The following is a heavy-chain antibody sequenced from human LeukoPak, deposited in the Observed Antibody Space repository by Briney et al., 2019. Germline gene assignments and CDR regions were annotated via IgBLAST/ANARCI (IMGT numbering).Heavy chain of an antibody. CDR3: ARVIRPGIYYGMDV. CDR2: IYYSGST. CDR1: GGSISSYY. Sequence: PSETLSLTCTVSGGSISSYYWSWIRQPPGKGLEWIGYIYYSGSTNYNPSLKSRVTISVDTSKNQFSLKLSSVTAADTAVYYCARVIRPGIYYGMDVWGQGTTVTVSS. J-gene: IGHJ6*02. V-gene: IGHV4-59*01. D-gene: IGHD1-1*01.